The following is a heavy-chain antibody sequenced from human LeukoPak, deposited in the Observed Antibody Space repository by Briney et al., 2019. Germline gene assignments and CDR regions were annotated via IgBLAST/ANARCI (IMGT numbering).Heavy chain of an antibody. Sequence: GGSLRLSCAASGFTFSSYGMHWVRQAPGKGLEWVAFIRYDGSNKYYADSVKGRFTISRDNSKNTLYLQMNSLRAEDTAVYYCAKDASGYYDSSGYYQYFDYWGQGTLVTVSS. J-gene: IGHJ4*02. CDR3: AKDASGYYDSSGYYQYFDY. D-gene: IGHD3-22*01. CDR1: GFTFSSYG. V-gene: IGHV3-30*02. CDR2: IRYDGSNK.